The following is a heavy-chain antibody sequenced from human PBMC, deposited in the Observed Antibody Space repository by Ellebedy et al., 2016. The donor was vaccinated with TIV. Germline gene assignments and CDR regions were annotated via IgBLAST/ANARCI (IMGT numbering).Heavy chain of an antibody. CDR2: ITSDGSTT. CDR1: GFTFHNYY. CDR3: ARDNSGSIDY. D-gene: IGHD3-22*01. V-gene: IGHV3-43*01. Sequence: GGSLRLSXATSGFTFHNYYMHWVRQASGKGLEWVSIITSDGSTTHYADSVKGRFTISRDNSKSSLYLRMDSLRTEDTALYYCARDNSGSIDYWGQGTLVTVSS. J-gene: IGHJ4*02.